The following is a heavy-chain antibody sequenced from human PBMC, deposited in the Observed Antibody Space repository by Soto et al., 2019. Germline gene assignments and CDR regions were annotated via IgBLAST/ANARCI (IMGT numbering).Heavy chain of an antibody. Sequence: QVQLVQSGAEVKKPGASVTVSCKTSGYTFSNYGINWVRQAPGQGLEWMGWISGYNGNTNYAQTVQGRVTMTTDTATVTVYMELRSLKSDDTAIYCCSRFIMVGGWFDPNYYHGMDVWGQGTTVTVSS. CDR1: GYTFSNYG. J-gene: IGHJ6*02. D-gene: IGHD6-19*01. CDR2: ISGYNGNT. CDR3: SRFIMVGGWFDPNYYHGMDV. V-gene: IGHV1-18*01.